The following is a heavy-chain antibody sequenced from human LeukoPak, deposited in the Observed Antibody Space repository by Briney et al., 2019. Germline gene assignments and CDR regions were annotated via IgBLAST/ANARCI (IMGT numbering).Heavy chain of an antibody. J-gene: IGHJ4*02. V-gene: IGHV4-39*07. Sequence: PSETLSLTCTVSGGSISSSSYYWGWIRPPPGKGREWIGSIYYSGSTYYNPSLKSRVTISVDTSKNQFSLKLSSVTAADTAVYYCAAEGAAGGDYFDYWGQGTLVTVSS. CDR2: IYYSGST. D-gene: IGHD3-16*01. CDR1: GGSISSSSYY. CDR3: AAEGAAGGDYFDY.